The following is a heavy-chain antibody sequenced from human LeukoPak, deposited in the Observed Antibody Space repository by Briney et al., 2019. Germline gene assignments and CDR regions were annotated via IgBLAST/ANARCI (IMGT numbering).Heavy chain of an antibody. CDR1: GFTFSSYA. Sequence: GGSLRLSCEASGFTFSSYAMSWVRQAPGKGLAWVSVISSSADSTYYADSVKGRFTISRDNSKNTLYLQMNNLRAEDTAVYYCAKPLEKYTYGGNFDYWGQGILVTVSS. J-gene: IGHJ4*02. CDR3: AKPLEKYTYGGNFDY. CDR2: ISSSADST. D-gene: IGHD4-23*01. V-gene: IGHV3-23*01.